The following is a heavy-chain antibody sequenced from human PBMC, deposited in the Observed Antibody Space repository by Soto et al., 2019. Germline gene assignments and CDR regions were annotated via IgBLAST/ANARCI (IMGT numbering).Heavy chain of an antibody. CDR2: INSDGSTT. V-gene: IGHV3-74*01. CDR3: XXXXXXXXXX. Sequence: EVQLVESGGGLVQPGGSLRLSCAASGFTFRDHWMHWVRQAPGKGLVWVSRINSDGSTTTYADSVKGRFTISRDNAXXXLXXXXXXXXXXXXXXXXXXXXXXXXXXXXGQGTLVTVSS. J-gene: IGHJ4*02. CDR1: GFTFRDHW.